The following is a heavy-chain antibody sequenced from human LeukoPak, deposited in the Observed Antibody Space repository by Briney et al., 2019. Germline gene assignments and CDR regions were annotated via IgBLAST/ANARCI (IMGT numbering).Heavy chain of an antibody. J-gene: IGHJ6*02. Sequence: ETLSLTCTVSGGSISSYYLSWIRQPPGKGLEWIGYIYYSGSTNYNPSLKSRVTISVDTSKNQFSLKLSSVTAADTAVYYCARVVVVPAAYGVGVYYYGMDVWGQGTTVTVSS. CDR2: IYYSGST. CDR1: GGSISSYY. D-gene: IGHD2-2*01. V-gene: IGHV4-59*01. CDR3: ARVVVVPAAYGVGVYYYGMDV.